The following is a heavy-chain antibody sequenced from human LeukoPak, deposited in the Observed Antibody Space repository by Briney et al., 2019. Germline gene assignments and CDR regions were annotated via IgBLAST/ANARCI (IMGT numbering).Heavy chain of an antibody. D-gene: IGHD5-24*01. CDR2: IYHSGST. V-gene: IGHV4-4*02. J-gene: IGHJ6*02. Sequence: SGTLSLTCAVSGGSISSSNWWSWVRQPPGKGLEWIGEIYHSGSTNYNPSLKSRVTISVDTSKNQFSLKLSSVTAADTAVYYCARGGRGYYYGMDVWGQGTTVTVSS. CDR1: GGSISSSNW. CDR3: ARGGRGYYYGMDV.